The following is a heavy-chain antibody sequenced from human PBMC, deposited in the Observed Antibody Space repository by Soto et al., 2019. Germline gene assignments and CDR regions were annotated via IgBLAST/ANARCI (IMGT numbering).Heavy chain of an antibody. CDR3: ARGSYYYYYMDV. V-gene: IGHV3-64*01. CDR2: ISSNGGST. J-gene: IGHJ6*03. CDR1: GLTFSSYA. Sequence: EVQLVESGGGLVKPGGSLRLSCAACGLTFSSYAMHWVRQAPGKGLEYVSAISSNGGSTYYANSVKGRFTISRDNSKNTLYLQMGSLRAEDMAVYYCARGSYYYYYMDVWGKGTTVTVSS.